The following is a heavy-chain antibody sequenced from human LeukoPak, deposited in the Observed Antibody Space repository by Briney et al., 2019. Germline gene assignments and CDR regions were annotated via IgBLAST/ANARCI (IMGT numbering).Heavy chain of an antibody. CDR3: AKAGAVVVVAAKYFDY. CDR1: GFIFSSYG. V-gene: IGHV3-23*01. Sequence: GGTLRLSCAASGFIFSSYGMSWVRQAPGKGLEWVSTVSGGGGRTTYYADSVKGRFTISRDNSKNTLYLQMNSLRAEDTAVYYCAKAGAVVVVAAKYFDYWGQGTLVTVSS. CDR2: VSGGGGRTT. D-gene: IGHD2-15*01. J-gene: IGHJ4*02.